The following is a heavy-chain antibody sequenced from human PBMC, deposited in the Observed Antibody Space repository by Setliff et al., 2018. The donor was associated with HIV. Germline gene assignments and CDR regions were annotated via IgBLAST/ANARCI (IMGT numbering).Heavy chain of an antibody. CDR1: GGSISSYY. J-gene: IGHJ5*02. V-gene: IGHV4-59*12. D-gene: IGHD6-13*01. CDR2: IYYSGST. Sequence: PSETLSLTCTVSGGSISSYYWSWIRQHPGKGLEWIGYIYYSGSTYYNPSLKSRVTMSVDTSKNQFSLRLTSVTAADTAVYYCAREGGTGRSSWYGAYWYDPWGQGTLVTVSS. CDR3: AREGGTGRSSWYGAYWYDP.